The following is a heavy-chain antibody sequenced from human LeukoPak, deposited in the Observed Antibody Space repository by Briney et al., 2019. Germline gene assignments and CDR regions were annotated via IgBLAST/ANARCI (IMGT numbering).Heavy chain of an antibody. J-gene: IGHJ3*02. CDR1: GVTFSSYA. Sequence: GASVKVSCKASGVTFSSYAISWVRQAPGQGLEWMGRIIPILGVTNYAQKFQGRVTITADKTTNTAHMALSSLRSEDTAVYYCARDPNIIYDTSGYWFPDAFDIWGQGTMVTVSS. CDR2: IIPILGVT. V-gene: IGHV1-69*04. CDR3: ARDPNIIYDTSGYWFPDAFDI. D-gene: IGHD3-22*01.